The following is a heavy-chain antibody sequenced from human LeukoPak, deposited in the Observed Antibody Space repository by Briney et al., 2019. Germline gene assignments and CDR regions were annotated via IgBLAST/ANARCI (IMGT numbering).Heavy chain of an antibody. V-gene: IGHV1-69*13. CDR3: ARFVGQRD. J-gene: IGHJ4*02. Sequence: ASVKVSCKASGYTFTSYGISWVRQAPGQGLEWMGGIIPIFGTANYAQKFQGRVTITADESTSTAYMELSSLRSEDTAVYYCARFVGQRDWGQGTLVTVSS. CDR1: GYTFTSYG. D-gene: IGHD3/OR15-3a*01. CDR2: IIPIFGTA.